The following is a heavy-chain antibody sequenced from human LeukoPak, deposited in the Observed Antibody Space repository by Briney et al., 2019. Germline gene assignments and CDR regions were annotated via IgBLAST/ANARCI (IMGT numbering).Heavy chain of an antibody. CDR2: ITGSGDRT. Sequence: GGSLRLSCEASGFTSSNYAVSWVRQAPGRGLEWVAGITGSGDRTNYADSVKGRFTISRDNAKKSLYLEMNSLRAEDTAVYYCAKDSHSWSRDYWGQGTLVTVSS. V-gene: IGHV3-23*01. D-gene: IGHD6-13*01. CDR1: GFTSSNYA. J-gene: IGHJ4*02. CDR3: AKDSHSWSRDY.